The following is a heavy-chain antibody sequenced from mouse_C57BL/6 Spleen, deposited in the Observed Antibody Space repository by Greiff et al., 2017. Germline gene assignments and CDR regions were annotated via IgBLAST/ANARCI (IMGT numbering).Heavy chain of an antibody. D-gene: IGHD1-1*01. V-gene: IGHV1-81*01. CDR2: IYPRSGNT. CDR3: ARDYGSPYYYAMDY. J-gene: IGHJ4*01. CDR1: GYTFTSYG. Sequence: QVQLQQSGAELARPGASVKLSCKASGYTFTSYGISWVKQRTGLGLEWIGEIYPRSGNTYYNEKFKGKATLTADKSSSTAYMELRSLTSEDSAVYFCARDYGSPYYYAMDYWGQGTSVTVSS.